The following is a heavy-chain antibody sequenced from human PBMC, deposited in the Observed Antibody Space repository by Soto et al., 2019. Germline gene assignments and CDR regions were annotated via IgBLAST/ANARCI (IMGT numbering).Heavy chain of an antibody. CDR3: ARGACSSTSCHFGFDY. V-gene: IGHV1-69*13. J-gene: IGHJ4*02. Sequence: SVKVSCKASGGTFSSYAISWVRQAPGQGPEWMGGIIPTFGTANYAQKFQGRVTITADESTSTAYMELSSLRSEDTAVYYCARGACSSTSCHFGFDYWGQGTLVTVSS. CDR1: GGTFSSYA. CDR2: IIPTFGTA. D-gene: IGHD2-2*01.